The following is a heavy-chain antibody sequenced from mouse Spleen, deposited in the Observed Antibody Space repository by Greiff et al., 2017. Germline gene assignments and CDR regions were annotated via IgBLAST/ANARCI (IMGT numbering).Heavy chain of an antibody. CDR1: GYTFTSYW. V-gene: IGHV1-55*01. J-gene: IGHJ4*01. D-gene: IGHD3-1*01. CDR2: IYPGSGST. CDR3: ARSGGRRDAMDY. Sequence: QVQLQQPGAELVKPGASVKMSCKASGYTFTSYWITWVKQRPGQGLEWIGDIYPGSGSTNYNEKFKSKATLTVATSSSTAYMQLSSLTAEDSAVYYCARSGGRRDAMDYWGQGTSVTVSS.